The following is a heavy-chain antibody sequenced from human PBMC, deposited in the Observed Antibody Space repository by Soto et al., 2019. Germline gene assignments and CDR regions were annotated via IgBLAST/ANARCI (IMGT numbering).Heavy chain of an antibody. CDR2: TYYIGTA. CDR3: ARSTSYTDSGFDS. Sequence: PSETLSLTCTVSDDSFRGAEYYWSWIRQPLGKGPEWIGYTYYIGTADYNPSLKSRATISVDTSKNLFSLILTSVTAADTAVYFCARSTSYTDSGFDSWGQGALVTVSS. D-gene: IGHD6-25*01. V-gene: IGHV4-61*08. J-gene: IGHJ4*02. CDR1: DDSFRGAEYY.